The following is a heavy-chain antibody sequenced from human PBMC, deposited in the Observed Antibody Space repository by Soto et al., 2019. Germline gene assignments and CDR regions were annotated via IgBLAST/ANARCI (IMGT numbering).Heavy chain of an antibody. J-gene: IGHJ4*02. CDR2: IYYSGST. Sequence: QLQLQESGPGLVKPSETLSLTCTVSGGSISSSSYYWGWIRQPPGKGLEWIGSIYYSGSTYYNPSLKSRVTISVDTSKNQFSLKLSSVTAADTAVYYCARPYYGSGSYYPVSDYWGQGTLVTVSS. V-gene: IGHV4-39*01. CDR1: GGSISSSSYY. D-gene: IGHD3-10*01. CDR3: ARPYYGSGSYYPVSDY.